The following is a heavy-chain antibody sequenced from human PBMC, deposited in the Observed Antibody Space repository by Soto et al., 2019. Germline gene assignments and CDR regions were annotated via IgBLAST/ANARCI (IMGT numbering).Heavy chain of an antibody. D-gene: IGHD4-4*01. Sequence: ASVKVSCKASGYTFSTYYMHWVRQAPGQGYEWMGIINPSGGSTTYAQKFQGRVTMTRDTSTTTVYMELSSLKSEDTAVYYCARYDYNGYYYYYRGQRTLVTVSS. CDR3: ARYDYNGYYYYY. J-gene: IGHJ4*02. V-gene: IGHV1-46*01. CDR2: INPSGGST. CDR1: GYTFSTYY.